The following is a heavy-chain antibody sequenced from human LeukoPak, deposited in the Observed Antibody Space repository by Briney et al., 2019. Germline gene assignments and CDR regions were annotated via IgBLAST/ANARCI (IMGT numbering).Heavy chain of an antibody. D-gene: IGHD3-10*01. Sequence: GASVKVSCKASGYTFTDYALHWVRQAPGQSLEWMGWITTGRGETRYSQEFQRRITFTRDTSASTVYMDLSDLRSEDTAVYYCARQGGSGSYYCYYYYMDVWGKGTTVTVSS. V-gene: IGHV1-3*03. CDR2: ITTGRGET. J-gene: IGHJ6*03. CDR3: ARQGGSGSYYCYYYYMDV. CDR1: GYTFTDYA.